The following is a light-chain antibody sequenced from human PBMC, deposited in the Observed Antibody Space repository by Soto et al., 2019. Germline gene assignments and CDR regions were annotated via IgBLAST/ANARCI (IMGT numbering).Light chain of an antibody. J-gene: IGLJ2*01. V-gene: IGLV9-49*03. CDR2: VGAGEIVG. Sequence: QLVLTQPPSASASLGASVTLTCTLNSGYSNNKVEWYQQRPGEGPRFVMRVGAGEIVGSKGDGIPDRFSVLGLGLNRYLTIKNIQEEDESDYHCGTDYDSGSNFVVVFGGGTKLTVL. CDR1: SGYSNNK. CDR3: GTDYDSGSNFVVV.